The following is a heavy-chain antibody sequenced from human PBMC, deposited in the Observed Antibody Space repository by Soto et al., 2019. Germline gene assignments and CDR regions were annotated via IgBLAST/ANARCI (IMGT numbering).Heavy chain of an antibody. CDR3: ARDWYYFDSSGYSKPVYYYYYGLDV. CDR2: INPNTGGT. CDR1: GYTFTGYY. Sequence: ASVKVSCKASGYTFTGYYMHWVRQAPGQGLEWMGWINPNTGGTKYAQKFQGRVTMTRDTSISTAYMELSSLRSDDTAVYYCARDWYYFDSSGYSKPVYYYYYGLDVWGQGTTVTVSS. V-gene: IGHV1-2*02. J-gene: IGHJ6*02. D-gene: IGHD3-22*01.